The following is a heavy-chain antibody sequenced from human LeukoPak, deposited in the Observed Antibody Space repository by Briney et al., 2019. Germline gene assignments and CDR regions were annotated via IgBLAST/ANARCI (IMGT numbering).Heavy chain of an antibody. J-gene: IGHJ5*02. V-gene: IGHV1-8*01. CDR3: ARGGRDYGGNSVANWFDP. Sequence: ASVKVSCKASGYTFTSYDVNWVRQATGQGLEWMGWMNPNSGNTGYAQKFQGRGTMTRNTSISTSYMELSSPRSEDTAVYYCARGGRDYGGNSVANWFDPWGQGTLVTVSS. CDR2: MNPNSGNT. CDR1: GYTFTSYD. D-gene: IGHD4-23*01.